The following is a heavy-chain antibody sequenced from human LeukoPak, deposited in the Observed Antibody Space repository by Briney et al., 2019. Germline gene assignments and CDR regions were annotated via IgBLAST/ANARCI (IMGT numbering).Heavy chain of an antibody. CDR1: GGSISSYY. J-gene: IGHJ4*02. V-gene: IGHV4-59*01. Sequence: SETLSLTCTVSGGSISSYYWSWIRQPPGKGLEWIGYIYYSGSTNYNPSLKSRVTISVDTSKNQFSLKLSSVTAADTAVYYCARVHCSSTSCYVDHWGQGTLVTVSS. CDR2: IYYSGST. CDR3: ARVHCSSTSCYVDH. D-gene: IGHD2-2*01.